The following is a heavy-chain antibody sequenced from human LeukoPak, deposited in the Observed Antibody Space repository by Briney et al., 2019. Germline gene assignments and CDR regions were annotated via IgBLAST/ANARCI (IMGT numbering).Heavy chain of an antibody. CDR1: GYSFPNYW. CDR2: IYPGDSDT. J-gene: IGHJ3*02. Sequence: KSGESLKISCKGSGYSFPNYWIGWVRQMPGKGLEWMGIIYPGDSDTRYSPSFQGQVTISADKSITTAYLQWSSLKASDTAMYYCARLSTYYDFWSGYPNDAFDIWGRGTMVTVSS. V-gene: IGHV5-51*01. CDR3: ARLSTYYDFWSGYPNDAFDI. D-gene: IGHD3-3*01.